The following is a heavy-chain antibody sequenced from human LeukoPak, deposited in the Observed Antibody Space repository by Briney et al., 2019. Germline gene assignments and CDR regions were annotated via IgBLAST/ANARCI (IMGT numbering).Heavy chain of an antibody. CDR3: ARHLTYYDILTGYYPPYYFDY. J-gene: IGHJ4*02. Sequence: DTRYSPSFQGQVTISADKSISTAYLQWSSLKASDTAMYYCARHLTYYDILTGYYPPYYFDYWGQGTLVTVSS. D-gene: IGHD3-9*01. V-gene: IGHV5-51*01. CDR2: DT.